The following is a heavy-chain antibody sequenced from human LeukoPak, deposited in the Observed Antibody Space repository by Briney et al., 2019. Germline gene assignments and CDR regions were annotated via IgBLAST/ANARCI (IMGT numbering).Heavy chain of an antibody. CDR3: TLVPPNP. Sequence: GGSLRLSCAASGFTFGIYDLSWVRQAPGKGLECVSAINRGVGSTYYADSVKGRFTISRDNSKNTLYLQMNSLRAEDTAVYYCTLVPPNPWGQGTLVTVSS. CDR1: GFTFGIYD. J-gene: IGHJ5*02. CDR2: INRGVGST. V-gene: IGHV3-23*01.